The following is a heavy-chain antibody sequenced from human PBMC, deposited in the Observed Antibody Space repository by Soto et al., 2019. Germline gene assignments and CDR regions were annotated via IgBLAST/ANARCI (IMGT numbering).Heavy chain of an antibody. D-gene: IGHD5-18*01. CDR1: GFTFSSYA. V-gene: IGHV3-30-3*01. CDR3: AREVNTAMASGFDI. Sequence: QVQLVESGGGVVQPGRSLRLSCAASGFTFSSYAMHWVRQAPGKGLEWVAVISYDGSNKYYADSVKGRFTISRDNSKNTLYLKINSLRAEDMAVYYWAREVNTAMASGFDIWGQGKMVTLSS. J-gene: IGHJ3*02. CDR2: ISYDGSNK.